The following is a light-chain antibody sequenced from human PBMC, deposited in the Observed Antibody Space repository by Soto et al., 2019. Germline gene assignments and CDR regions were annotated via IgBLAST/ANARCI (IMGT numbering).Light chain of an antibody. CDR3: QQANSFPPT. CDR1: QGISSR. J-gene: IGKJ4*01. CDR2: AAS. Sequence: DIQTTQSPSSVSASVGDRVTITCRASQGISSRLAWYQQKPGKAPKLLIDAASSLQSGVPSRFSGSGSETDFTLTISSLQPVDFATYYCQQANSFPPTFGGGTKVEIK. V-gene: IGKV1-12*01.